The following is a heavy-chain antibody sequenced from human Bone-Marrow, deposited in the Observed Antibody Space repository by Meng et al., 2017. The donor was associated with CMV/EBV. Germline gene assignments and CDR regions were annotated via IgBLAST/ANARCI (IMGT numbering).Heavy chain of an antibody. V-gene: IGHV1-69*10. CDR2: IIPVLDIK. Sequence: SVKVSCKASGDTFNTYTINWVRQDPGQGLEWMGGIIPVLDIKSYAQKFQDRVTITADRSTNTAYMEVYSLRSEDTAVYFCATLGATGGRRRTSYYNYYYGVDVWGQGTTVTVSS. J-gene: IGHJ6*02. CDR1: GDTFNTYT. CDR3: ATLGATGGRRRTSYYNYYYGVDV. D-gene: IGHD1-26*01.